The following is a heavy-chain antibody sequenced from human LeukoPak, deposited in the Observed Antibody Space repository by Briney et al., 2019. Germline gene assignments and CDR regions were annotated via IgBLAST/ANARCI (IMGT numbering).Heavy chain of an antibody. CDR2: ISAYNGNT. J-gene: IGHJ4*02. CDR1: GYTFTSYG. D-gene: IGHD5-18*01. V-gene: IGHV1-18*01. Sequence: GASVKVSCKASGYTFTSYGISWMRQAPGQGLEWMGWISAYNGNTNYAQKLQGRVTMTTDTSTSTAYMELRSLRSDDTAVYYCARDWSFSGTAMVKVDYWGQGTLVTVSS. CDR3: ARDWSFSGTAMVKVDY.